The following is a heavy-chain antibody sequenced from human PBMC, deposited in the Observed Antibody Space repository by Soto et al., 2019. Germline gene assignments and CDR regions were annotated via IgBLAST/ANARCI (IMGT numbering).Heavy chain of an antibody. V-gene: IGHV1-18*01. CDR1: GYTFTTHG. J-gene: IGHJ5*02. Sequence: QVQLVQSGAEVKKPGASVKVSCKASGYTFTTHGISWERQAPGQGLEWMGWVSGDNGHTNYAQRLQGRVNMTTDTSTNTAYMELRSLRSDDTAVYYCARDLGYCRSGTCYREWFEPWGQGTLVSVSS. CDR2: VSGDNGHT. CDR3: ARDLGYCRSGTCYREWFEP. D-gene: IGHD2-15*01.